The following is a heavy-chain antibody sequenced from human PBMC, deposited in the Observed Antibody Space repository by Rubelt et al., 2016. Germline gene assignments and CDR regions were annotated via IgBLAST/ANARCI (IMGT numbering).Heavy chain of an antibody. Sequence: QVQLVQSGAEVKKPGASVKVSCKASGSTFTGYCMHWVRQAPGQGLEWVGRIYPNSGGTNYAQRCQGRVTQTRNTTITTAYMGLGRLRSDDTAVFYCARESSSGWYIDYWGQGTLVTVSS. CDR3: ARESSSGWYIDY. J-gene: IGHJ4*02. CDR2: IYPNSGGT. D-gene: IGHD6-19*01. V-gene: IGHV1-2*06. CDR1: GSTFTGYC.